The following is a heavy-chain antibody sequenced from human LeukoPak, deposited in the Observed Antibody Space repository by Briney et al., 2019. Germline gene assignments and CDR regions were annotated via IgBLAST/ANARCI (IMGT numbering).Heavy chain of an antibody. CDR1: GFTFSSYW. V-gene: IGHV3-15*01. J-gene: IGHJ4*02. CDR3: TTTPLSGDY. Sequence: GGSLRLSCAASGFTFSSYWMNWVRQAPGKGLEWVGHIKTKTDGGTTDYAAPMKGRFTISRDDSKNTLYLQMNSLKTEDTAMYYCTTTPLSGDYWGQGTLVTVSS. D-gene: IGHD2-15*01. CDR2: IKTKTDGGTT.